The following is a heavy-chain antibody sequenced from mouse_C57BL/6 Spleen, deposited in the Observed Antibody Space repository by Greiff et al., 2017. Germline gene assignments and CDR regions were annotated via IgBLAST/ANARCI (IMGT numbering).Heavy chain of an antibody. CDR3: ATPFITTVVADFDY. CDR1: GYTFTSYW. V-gene: IGHV1-53*01. Sequence: VHVKQPGTELVKPGASVKLSCKASGYTFTSYWMHWVKQRPGQGLEWIGNINPSNGGTNYNEKFKSKATLTVDKSSSTAYMQLSSLTSEDSAVYYCATPFITTVVADFDYWGQGTTLTVSS. CDR2: INPSNGGT. D-gene: IGHD1-1*01. J-gene: IGHJ2*01.